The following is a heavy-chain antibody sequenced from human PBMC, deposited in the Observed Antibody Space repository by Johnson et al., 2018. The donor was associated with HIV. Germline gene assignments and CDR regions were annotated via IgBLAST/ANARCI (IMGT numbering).Heavy chain of an antibody. Sequence: EVQLVESGGGLVKPGGSLRLSCAASGFTFSNAWMSWVRQAPGTGLEWVGRIKSKTDGGTTDYAAPVKGRFTISRDDSKNTLYLQMNSLKTEDTAVYYCTTGSSGSNAFDIWGQGTMVTVSS. CDR3: TTGSSGSNAFDI. D-gene: IGHD3-22*01. CDR2: IKSKTDGGTT. J-gene: IGHJ3*02. CDR1: GFTFSNAW. V-gene: IGHV3-15*01.